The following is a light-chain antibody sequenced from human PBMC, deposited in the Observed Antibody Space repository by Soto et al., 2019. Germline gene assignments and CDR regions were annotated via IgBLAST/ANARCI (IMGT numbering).Light chain of an antibody. J-gene: IGLJ2*01. CDR3: SSYTSSSTVL. Sequence: QSALTQPASVSGSPGQSITISCTGTSRDVGGYNYVSWYQQHPGKATKLMIFEVTNRPSGVSYRFSGSKYVNTAFLTISGLQAEDEADYYCSSYTSSSTVLFGGGIKLTVL. CDR1: SRDVGGYNY. CDR2: EVT. V-gene: IGLV2-14*01.